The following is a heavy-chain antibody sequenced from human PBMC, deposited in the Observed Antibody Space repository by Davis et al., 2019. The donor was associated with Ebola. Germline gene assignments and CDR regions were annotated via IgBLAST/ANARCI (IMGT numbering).Heavy chain of an antibody. CDR2: TYYSSKWYI. CDR3: ARGWLQAGFAY. Sequence: HSQTLSLTCAISGDSVSTNSAGWNWIRQSPSRGLEWLGRTYYSSKWYIDYAPSVRSRIIISSDTAKNQFSLQLNSVNPEATAVYYCARGWLQAGFAYGGQGTLVTVSS. J-gene: IGHJ4*02. D-gene: IGHD5-24*01. V-gene: IGHV6-1*01. CDR1: GDSVSTNSAG.